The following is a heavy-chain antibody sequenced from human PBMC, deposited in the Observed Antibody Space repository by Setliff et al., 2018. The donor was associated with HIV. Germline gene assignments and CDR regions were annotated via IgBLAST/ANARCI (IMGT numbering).Heavy chain of an antibody. Sequence: LSLTCTVSGGSINSYYWSWIRQPAGKGLEWIGRIYTSGSTNYNPSLKSRVTMSVDTSKKQFTLKLNSVTAADTAVYYCARDIGRYYYYMDVWGKGTTVPSP. D-gene: IGHD1-20*01. V-gene: IGHV4-4*07. CDR1: GGSINSYY. CDR3: ARDIGRYYYYMDV. CDR2: IYTSGST. J-gene: IGHJ6*03.